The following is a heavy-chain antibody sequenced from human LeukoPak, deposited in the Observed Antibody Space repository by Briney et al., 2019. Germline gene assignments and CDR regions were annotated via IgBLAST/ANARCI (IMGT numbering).Heavy chain of an antibody. CDR1: GASFSDFH. CDR3: ARGRRAFYQTRGNRFYYYMDV. Sequence: SETLSLTCAVYGASFSDFHWTWIRQSPGRGREWIGEINHNNYNPSPKSRVTISLDTSKNQISLNLTSVTAADTAVYYCARGRRAFYQTRGNRFYYYMDVWGKGTTVIVSS. V-gene: IGHV4-34*01. J-gene: IGHJ6*03. D-gene: IGHD2/OR15-2a*01. CDR2: INHN.